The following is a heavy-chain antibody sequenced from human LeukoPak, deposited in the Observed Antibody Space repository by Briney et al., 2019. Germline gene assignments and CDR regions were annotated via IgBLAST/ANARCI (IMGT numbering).Heavy chain of an antibody. D-gene: IGHD3-22*01. Sequence: SETLSLTCTVSGGSISSSNYYWGWIRQPPGKGLEWIGSIYYSGSTYYNPSLKSRVTISVDTSKNQFSLKLSSVTAADTAVYYCAREMGSYDSSAFDLWGRGTLVTVSS. CDR3: AREMGSYDSSAFDL. CDR2: IYYSGST. V-gene: IGHV4-39*02. CDR1: GGSISSSNYY. J-gene: IGHJ2*01.